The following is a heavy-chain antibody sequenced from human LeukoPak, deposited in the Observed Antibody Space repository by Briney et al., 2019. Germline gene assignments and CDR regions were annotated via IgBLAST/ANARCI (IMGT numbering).Heavy chain of an antibody. Sequence: SVKVSCKASGGTFSSYAISWVRQAPGQGLEWMGRIIPIFGIANYAQKFQGRVTITADKSTSTAYMELSSLRSEDTAVYYCAISRRSGYCNSTSCYTDYYYYGMDVWGQGTTVTVSS. V-gene: IGHV1-69*04. CDR2: IIPIFGIA. CDR3: AISRRSGYCNSTSCYTDYYYYGMDV. J-gene: IGHJ6*02. D-gene: IGHD2-2*02. CDR1: GGTFSSYA.